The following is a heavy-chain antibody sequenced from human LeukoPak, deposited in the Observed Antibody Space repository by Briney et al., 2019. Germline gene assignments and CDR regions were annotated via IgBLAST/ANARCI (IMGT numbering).Heavy chain of an antibody. CDR3: ARVSSVPGRPEFYLDH. D-gene: IGHD6-6*01. J-gene: IGHJ4*02. Sequence: SGPALVKPTQTLTLTCTFSGFSLSTSGMCVSWIRQPLGKALEWLARIDWDDDTYYSTSLKTRLSLSKDTSKNQVFLKMTNMDPADTATYYCARVSSVPGRPEFYLDHWGQGTLVTVSS. V-gene: IGHV2-70*11. CDR1: GFSLSTSGMC. CDR2: IDWDDDT.